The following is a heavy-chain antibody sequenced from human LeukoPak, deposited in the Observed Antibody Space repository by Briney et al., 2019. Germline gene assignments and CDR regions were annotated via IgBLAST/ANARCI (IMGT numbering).Heavy chain of an antibody. CDR1: GESFSGYY. Sequence: SETLSLTCAVYGESFSGYYWSWIRQPPGKGLEWIGEINHSGSTNYNPSLKSRVTISVDTSKNQFSLKLSSVTAADTAVYYCARGSVYYDFWSGYYGGDAFDIWGQGTTVTVSS. V-gene: IGHV4-34*01. D-gene: IGHD3-3*01. CDR2: INHSGST. CDR3: ARGSVYYDFWSGYYGGDAFDI. J-gene: IGHJ3*02.